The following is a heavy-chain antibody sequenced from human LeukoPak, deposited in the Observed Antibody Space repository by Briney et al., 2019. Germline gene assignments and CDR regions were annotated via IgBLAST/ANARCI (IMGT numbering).Heavy chain of an antibody. CDR2: INSDGSST. Sequence: GRSLRLSCAASGFTFSSYWMHWVRQAPGKGLVWVSRINSDGSSTSYADSVKGRFTISRDNAKNTLYLQMNSLRAEDTAVYYCARAPLLHDYVGGGYRPLGYGMDVWGKGTTVTVSS. D-gene: IGHD3-16*02. V-gene: IGHV3-74*01. J-gene: IGHJ6*04. CDR1: GFTFSSYW. CDR3: ARAPLLHDYVGGGYRPLGYGMDV.